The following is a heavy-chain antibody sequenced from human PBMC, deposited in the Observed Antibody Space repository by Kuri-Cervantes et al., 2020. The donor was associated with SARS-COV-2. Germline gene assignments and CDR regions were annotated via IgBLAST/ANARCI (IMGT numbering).Heavy chain of an antibody. CDR2: ISSSSSYI. CDR3: ARYVRAPSQNNYYMDV. V-gene: IGHV3-21*01. CDR1: GFTFSSYS. D-gene: IGHD1/OR15-1a*01. J-gene: IGHJ6*03. Sequence: GESLKISCAASGFTFSSYSMNWVRQAPGKGLEWVSSISSSSSYIYYADSVKGRFTISRDNAKNSLYLQMNSLRAEDTAVYYCARYVRAPSQNNYYMDVWGKGATVTVSS.